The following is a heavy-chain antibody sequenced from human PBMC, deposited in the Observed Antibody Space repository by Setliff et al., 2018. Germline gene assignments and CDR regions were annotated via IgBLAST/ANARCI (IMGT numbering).Heavy chain of an antibody. J-gene: IGHJ3*02. D-gene: IGHD5-12*01. CDR1: GGSFSGYY. CDR3: TRGPDGYTYQGAFDI. Sequence: SETLSLTCAVYGGSFSGYYWSWIRQPPGKGLEWIGEINHSGSTNYNPSLKSRVTISVATSKNQFSLKLSSVTAADTAVYYCTRGPDGYTYQGAFDIWGQGTMVTVSS. CDR2: INHSGST. V-gene: IGHV4-34*01.